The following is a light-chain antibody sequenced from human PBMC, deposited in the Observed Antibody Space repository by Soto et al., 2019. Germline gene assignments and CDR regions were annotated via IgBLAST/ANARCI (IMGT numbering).Light chain of an antibody. CDR2: VAS. V-gene: IGKV1-33*01. Sequence: DIQMTQSPSSLSASVGDRVTITCQASQDISNHLNWYQQKPGKAPKLLIYVASNLDTGVPSRFRGSGSGTEFTFTISSLQPEDVATYYCQLYDNLLLTFAGGTKVEIK. CDR1: QDISNH. J-gene: IGKJ4*01. CDR3: QLYDNLLLT.